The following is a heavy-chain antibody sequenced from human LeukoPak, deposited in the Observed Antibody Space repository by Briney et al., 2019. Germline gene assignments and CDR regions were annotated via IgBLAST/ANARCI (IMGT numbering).Heavy chain of an antibody. CDR2: ISGSAGGT. D-gene: IGHD3-10*01. V-gene: IGHV3-23*01. CDR3: AKRGIVIRAVIIVGFHKEAYYFDD. J-gene: IGHJ4*02. CDR1: GITLSNCG. Sequence: GGSLRLSCAVSGITLSNCGMSWVRQAPGKGLEWVAGISGSAGGTIYAASVKGRFTISRDNPKNTLYLQMNSLRAEDTAVYFCAKRGIVIRAVIIVGFHKEAYYFDDWGQGALVTVSS.